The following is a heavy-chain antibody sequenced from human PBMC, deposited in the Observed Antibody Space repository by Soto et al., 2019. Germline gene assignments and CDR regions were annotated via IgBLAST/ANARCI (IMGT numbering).Heavy chain of an antibody. Sequence: SETLSLTCTVSGGSISSYYWSWIRQPPGKGLEWIGYIYYSGSTNYNPSLKSRVTISVDTSKNQFSLKLSSVTAADTAVYYCASDDILTGSSGYGGMGTLVTAPS. D-gene: IGHD3-9*01. J-gene: IGHJ4*02. V-gene: IGHV4-59*01. CDR1: GGSISSYY. CDR2: IYYSGST. CDR3: ASDDILTGSSGY.